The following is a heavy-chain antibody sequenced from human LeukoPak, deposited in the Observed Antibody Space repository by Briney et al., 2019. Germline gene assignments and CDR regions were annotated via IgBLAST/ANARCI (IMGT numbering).Heavy chain of an antibody. CDR1: GYNLARYW. CDR2: IYPGDSDT. J-gene: IGHJ4*02. V-gene: IGHV5-51*01. CDR3: ARGFYYLDY. Sequence: GESLKISCKGSGYNLARYWIGWVRQMPGKGLEWMGIIYPGDSDTRYSPSFQGQVTISADKSINTAYLQWSSLKASDTAKYYCARGFYYLDYWGQGTLVTVSS.